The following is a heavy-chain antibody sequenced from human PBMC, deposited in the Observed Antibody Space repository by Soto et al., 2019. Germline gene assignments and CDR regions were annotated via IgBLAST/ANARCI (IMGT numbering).Heavy chain of an antibody. D-gene: IGHD4-17*01. CDR3: ARRYGDAFDI. CDR1: GGSISSYY. CDR2: IYYSGST. Sequence: QVQLQESGPGLVKPSETLSLTCTVSGGSISSYYWRWIRQPPGKGLEWIGYIYYSGSTNHNPSLKRRVTISVDTSNNQFAPKLSSVTAADTAVYYCARRYGDAFDIWGQGTIVTVSS. V-gene: IGHV4-59*08. J-gene: IGHJ3*02.